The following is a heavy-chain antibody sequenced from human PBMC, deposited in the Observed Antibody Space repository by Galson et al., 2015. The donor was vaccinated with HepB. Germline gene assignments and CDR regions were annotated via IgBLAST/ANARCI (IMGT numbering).Heavy chain of an antibody. CDR2: ISHDGTIT. D-gene: IGHD6-19*01. CDR1: GFIFSNFA. J-gene: IGHJ4*02. V-gene: IGHV3-30-3*01. Sequence: SLRLSCAASGFIFSNFAMHWVRQAPGKGLEWVGVISHDGTITDYTDSVKGRFTISRDDSKNTLFLQMNSLRAEDTAFYYCARDPVAAHPDYFDYWGRGTLVTVSS. CDR3: ARDPVAAHPDYFDY.